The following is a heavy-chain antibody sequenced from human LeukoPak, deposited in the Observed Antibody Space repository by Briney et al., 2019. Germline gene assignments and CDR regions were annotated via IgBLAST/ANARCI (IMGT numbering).Heavy chain of an antibody. CDR1: GFTFSDYY. J-gene: IGHJ6*03. CDR3: AKGVVAAEYYYYYYMDV. Sequence: PGGSLRLSCAASGFTFSDYYMSWIRQAPGKGLEWVSYISSSGSTIYYADSVKGRFTISRDNAKNSLYLQMNSLRAKDTAVYYCAKGVVAAEYYYYYYMDVWGKGTTVTVSS. D-gene: IGHD2-15*01. V-gene: IGHV3-11*04. CDR2: ISSSGSTI.